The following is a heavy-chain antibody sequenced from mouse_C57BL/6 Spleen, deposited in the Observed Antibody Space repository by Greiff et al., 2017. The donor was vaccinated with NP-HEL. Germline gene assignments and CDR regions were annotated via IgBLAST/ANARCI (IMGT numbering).Heavy chain of an antibody. CDR2: IDPEDGES. CDR1: GFNFTDYY. D-gene: IGHD6-1*01. Sequence: EVQLQQSGAELVKPGASVKLSCTASGFNFTDYYMHWVKQRPEQGLEWMGRIDPEDGESKYAPKFQGKARLTVDTASYTAYLQVSSVTSDDADVYDYEGTDSAFGDWGQGTTVTVAS. CDR3: EGTDSAFGD. V-gene: IGHV14-2*01. J-gene: IGHJ2*01.